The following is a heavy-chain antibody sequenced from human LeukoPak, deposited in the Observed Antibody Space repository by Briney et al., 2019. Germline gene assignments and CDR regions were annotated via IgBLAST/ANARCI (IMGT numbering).Heavy chain of an antibody. V-gene: IGHV4-59*08. D-gene: IGHD4-17*01. CDR2: IYYSGST. Sequence: SETLSLTCTVSGGSISSYYWSWIRQPPGKGLEWIGYIYYSGSTNCNPSLKSRVTISVDTSKNQFSLKLSSVTAADTAVYYCARHDRLMTTYGVDVWGQGTTVTVSS. CDR1: GGSISSYY. J-gene: IGHJ6*02. CDR3: ARHDRLMTTYGVDV.